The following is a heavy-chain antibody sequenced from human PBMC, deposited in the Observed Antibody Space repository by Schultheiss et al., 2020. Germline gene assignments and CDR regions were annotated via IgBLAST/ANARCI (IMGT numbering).Heavy chain of an antibody. CDR1: GFTFSSYS. D-gene: IGHD3-22*01. Sequence: GGSLRLSCAASGFTFSSYSLHWVRQVPGKGLEWVSGISWNSGMIGYADSVKGRFTISRDNAKNSLYLQMNSLRAEDTALYYCAKDLDSSGYYPDYWGQGTLVTVSS. CDR3: AKDLDSSGYYPDY. CDR2: ISWNSGMI. V-gene: IGHV3-9*01. J-gene: IGHJ4*02.